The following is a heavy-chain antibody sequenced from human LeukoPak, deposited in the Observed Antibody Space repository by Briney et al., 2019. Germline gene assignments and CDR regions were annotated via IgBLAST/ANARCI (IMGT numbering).Heavy chain of an antibody. CDR1: GYPFTGYY. D-gene: IGHD2-2*01. Sequence: GASVKVSCKPSGYPFTGYYVHWVRQAPGQGLEWMGRINCNNGGTNYAQKFRGRVTMTRDTSISTAYMELSRLTSDDTAVYYCARDPWGGDIVVVPAAIHDPWGQGTLVTVSS. V-gene: IGHV1-2*06. CDR3: ARDPWGGDIVVVPAAIHDP. CDR2: INCNNGGT. J-gene: IGHJ5*02.